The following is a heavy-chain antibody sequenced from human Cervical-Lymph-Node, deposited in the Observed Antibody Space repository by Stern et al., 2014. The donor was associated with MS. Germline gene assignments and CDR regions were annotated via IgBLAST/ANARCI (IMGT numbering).Heavy chain of an antibody. CDR3: ATSAGELTPEAV. Sequence: VQLVESGAEVKKPGSSMRVSCKAYGGTFSSYAISWVRQAPGQGLEWMGGIIPMFGTANYAQKFQGRVTITADASTSTAYMEVSSLRSDDTAVYYCATSAGELTPEAVWGQGTTVTVFS. J-gene: IGHJ6*02. D-gene: IGHD1-26*01. V-gene: IGHV1-69*13. CDR1: GGTFSSYA. CDR2: IIPMFGTA.